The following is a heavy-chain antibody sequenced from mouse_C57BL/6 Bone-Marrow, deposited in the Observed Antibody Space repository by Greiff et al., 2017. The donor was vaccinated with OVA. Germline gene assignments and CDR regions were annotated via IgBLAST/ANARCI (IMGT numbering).Heavy chain of an antibody. CDR2: IYPGSGNT. V-gene: IGHV1-76*01. J-gene: IGHJ3*01. CDR1: GYTFTDYY. Sequence: VKLQESGAELVRPGASVKLSCKASGYTFTDYYINWVKQRPGQGLEWIARIYPGSGNTYYNEKFKGKATLTAEKSSSTAYMQLSSLTSEDSAVYFCARGENCSEVFAYWGQGTLVTVSA. CDR3: ARGENCSEVFAY.